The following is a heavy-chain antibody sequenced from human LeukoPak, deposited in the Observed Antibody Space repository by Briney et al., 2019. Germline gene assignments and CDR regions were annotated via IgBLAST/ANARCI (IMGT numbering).Heavy chain of an antibody. CDR1: GYTFTSYD. CDR2: MNPNSGNT. V-gene: IGHV1-8*01. D-gene: IGHD6-13*01. CDR3: AYSSRTNFQH. Sequence: ASVKVSCKASGYTFTSYDINWVRQATGQGLEWMGWMNPNSGNTGYAQTFQGRVAMSRNTSISTAYMELSSLRSEDTAVYYCAYSSRTNFQHWGQGTLVNVSS. J-gene: IGHJ1*01.